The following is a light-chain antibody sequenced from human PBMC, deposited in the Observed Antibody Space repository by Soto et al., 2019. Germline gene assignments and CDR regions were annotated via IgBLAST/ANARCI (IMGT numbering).Light chain of an antibody. V-gene: IGKV1-5*03. J-gene: IGKJ2*01. CDR2: KAS. Sequence: DIQMTQSPSTLSASVGDRVTITCRASQSISSWLAWYQQKPGKAPKLLIYKASSLESGVLSRFSGSGSGTEFTLTISSLQPDDFATYYCQQYNSYSPGYTFGQGTKLEIK. CDR1: QSISSW. CDR3: QQYNSYSPGYT.